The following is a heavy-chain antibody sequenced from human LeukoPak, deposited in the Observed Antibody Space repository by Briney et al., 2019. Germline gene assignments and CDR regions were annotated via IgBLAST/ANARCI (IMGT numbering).Heavy chain of an antibody. CDR3: ARGLLATITSLHHYNGMDV. V-gene: IGHV1-69*04. CDR1: GGTFSSYA. CDR2: ITPILGTA. J-gene: IGHJ6*02. D-gene: IGHD5-12*01. Sequence: SVNVSCKTSGGTFSSYAISWVRQAPGQGLEWMGMITPILGTANVAQNFQGRVTITADKSTSTAYMELSSLRSEDTAVYYCARGLLATITSLHHYNGMDVWGQGTTVTVSS.